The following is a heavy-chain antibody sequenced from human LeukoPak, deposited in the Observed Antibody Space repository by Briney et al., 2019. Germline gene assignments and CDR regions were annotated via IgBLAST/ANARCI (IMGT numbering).Heavy chain of an antibody. Sequence: TGGSLRLSCAASGFTFSSYAMSWVRQAPGKGLEWVSAISGSGGSTYYADSVKGRFTISRDNSKNTLYLQMNSLKTEDTAVYYCARVSESYYHFDYWGQGTLVTVSS. J-gene: IGHJ4*02. CDR2: ISGSGGST. D-gene: IGHD1-26*01. CDR3: ARVSESYYHFDY. CDR1: GFTFSSYA. V-gene: IGHV3-23*01.